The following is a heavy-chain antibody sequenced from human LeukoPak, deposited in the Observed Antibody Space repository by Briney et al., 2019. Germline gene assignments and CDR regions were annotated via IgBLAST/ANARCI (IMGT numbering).Heavy chain of an antibody. J-gene: IGHJ3*02. Sequence: PSETLSLTCTVSGGSISSHYWSWIRQPPGKGVEYIGYIDYSGSTNYNPSLKSRVTISVDTSKNQFSLKLSSVTAAGTAVYYCARLSSDAFDIWGQGTMVTISS. D-gene: IGHD2/OR15-2a*01. CDR1: GGSISSHY. V-gene: IGHV4-59*08. CDR3: ARLSSDAFDI. CDR2: IDYSGST.